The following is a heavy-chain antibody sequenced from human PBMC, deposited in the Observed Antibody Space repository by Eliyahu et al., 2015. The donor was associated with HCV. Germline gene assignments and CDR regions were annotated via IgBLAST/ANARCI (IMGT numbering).Heavy chain of an antibody. J-gene: IGHJ6*02. Sequence: EVQLVESGGGLVEPGGSLRLFCAASGFTFSSYDMHWVRQATGKRLEWVSGIGTTGETHYLGSVKGRFTISRENGKNSLYLQMNSLRADDTAVYYCAGGGTTRLYYYGMDVWGQGTTVTVSS. CDR2: IGTTGET. CDR1: GFTFSSYD. V-gene: IGHV3-13*01. CDR3: AGGGTTRLYYYGMDV. D-gene: IGHD1-1*01.